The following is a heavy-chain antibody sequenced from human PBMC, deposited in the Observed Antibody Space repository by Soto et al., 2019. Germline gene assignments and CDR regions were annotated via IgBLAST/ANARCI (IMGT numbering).Heavy chain of an antibody. Sequence: PGGSLRLSCAASGFTFSSYAMSWVRQAPGKGLEWVSAISGSGGSTYYADSVKGRFTISRDNSKNTLYLQMNSLRAEDTAVYYCAKGGDVVVPAATENFDYRGQGTLVTVSS. CDR1: GFTFSSYA. V-gene: IGHV3-23*01. J-gene: IGHJ4*02. CDR2: ISGSGGST. D-gene: IGHD2-2*01. CDR3: AKGGDVVVPAATENFDY.